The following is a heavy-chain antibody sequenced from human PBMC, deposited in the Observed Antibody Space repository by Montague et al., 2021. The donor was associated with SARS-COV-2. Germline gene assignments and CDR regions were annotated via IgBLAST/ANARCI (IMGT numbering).Heavy chain of an antibody. V-gene: IGHV4-61*02. D-gene: IGHD7-27*01. CDR3: ARDLGIMDV. CDR2: IYSSGST. Sequence: TLSLTCTVSGGSINSGSYHWSWIRQPAGKGLEWIGRIYSSGSTNYNPSLKSRVTMSVDTSKNQFSLKVTSVTAADTAVYFCARDLGIMDVWGKGTTVTVSS. J-gene: IGHJ6*03. CDR1: GGSINSGSYH.